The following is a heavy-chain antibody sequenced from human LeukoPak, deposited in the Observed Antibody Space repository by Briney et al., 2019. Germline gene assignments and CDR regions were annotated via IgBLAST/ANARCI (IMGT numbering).Heavy chain of an antibody. CDR1: GFTFSSYA. D-gene: IGHD5-18*01. J-gene: IGHJ4*02. CDR3: ARDLTLYSYGSSVDY. Sequence: GGSLRLSCAASGFTFSSYAMHWVRQAPGKGLEWVAVISYDASNKYYADSVKGRFTISRDNSKNTLYLQMNSLRAEDTAVYYCARDLTLYSYGSSVDYWGQGTLVTVSS. V-gene: IGHV3-30-3*01. CDR2: ISYDASNK.